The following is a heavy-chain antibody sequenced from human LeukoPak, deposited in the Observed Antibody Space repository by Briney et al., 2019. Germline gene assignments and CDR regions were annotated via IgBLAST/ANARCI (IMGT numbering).Heavy chain of an antibody. D-gene: IGHD3-3*02. CDR3: AARQRITIGY. Sequence: PSETLSLTCTVSGGSISSSSDFWGWIRQPPGTGLEWIGTIYYSGSTYYNPSLKSRVTISVDTSKNQFSLKLSSVTAADTAVYYCAARQRITIGYWGQGTLVTVPS. CDR1: GGSISSSSDF. CDR2: IYYSGST. V-gene: IGHV4-39*01. J-gene: IGHJ4*02.